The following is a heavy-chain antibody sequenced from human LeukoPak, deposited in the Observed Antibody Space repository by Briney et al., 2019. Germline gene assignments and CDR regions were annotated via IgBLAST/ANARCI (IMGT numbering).Heavy chain of an antibody. CDR2: IYTTGSA. Sequence: SETLSLTCTVSGDSISNSYWNWIRQPAGKGLEWIGRIYTTGSANYNPSLNSRVTISVDTSKNQFSLKLSSVTAADAAVYYCAREGGPYRPLDYSGQGTLVTVAS. CDR1: GDSISNSY. J-gene: IGHJ4*02. CDR3: AREGGPYRPLDY. V-gene: IGHV4-4*07.